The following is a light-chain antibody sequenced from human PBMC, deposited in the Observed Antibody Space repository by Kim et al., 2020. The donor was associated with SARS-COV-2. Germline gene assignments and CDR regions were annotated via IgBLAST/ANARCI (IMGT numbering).Light chain of an antibody. Sequence: GQWVLLPWFGSSSNIGDNYVYWYQPLPGTAPKLLIYRNNQRPSGVPDRFSGSKAGTSASLAISGLRSEDEADYYCAAWDDSLSGGVFGGGTQLTVL. CDR2: RNN. CDR1: SSNIGDNY. CDR3: AAWDDSLSGGV. V-gene: IGLV1-47*01. J-gene: IGLJ2*01.